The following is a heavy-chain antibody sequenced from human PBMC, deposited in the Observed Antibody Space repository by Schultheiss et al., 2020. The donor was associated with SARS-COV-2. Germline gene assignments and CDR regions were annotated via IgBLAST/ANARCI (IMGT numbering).Heavy chain of an antibody. CDR3: ARGHSYYYYGMDV. CDR1: GITVNNAY. V-gene: IGHV4-34*01. J-gene: IGHJ6*02. CDR2: INHSGST. Sequence: GSLRLSCAASGITVNNAYMTWVRQAPGKGLEWIGEINHSGSTNYNPSLKSRVTISVDTSKNQFSLKLSSVTAADTAVYYCARGHSYYYYGMDVWGQGTTVTVSS.